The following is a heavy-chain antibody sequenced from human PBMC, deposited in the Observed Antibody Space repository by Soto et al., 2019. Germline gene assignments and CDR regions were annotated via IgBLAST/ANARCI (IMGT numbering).Heavy chain of an antibody. J-gene: IGHJ5*02. CDR1: GFSLSTSGVG. Sequence: QITLKESGPTLVKPTQTLTLTCTFSGFSLSTSGVGVGWIRQPPGKALEWLALIYWDDDKRYSPSLKSRLTITHDTPKIQVLNTKTNMHPVDTATYCCAHSWYCSGGSCYYSNRFDPWGQGTLVTVSS. CDR2: IYWDDDK. V-gene: IGHV2-5*02. D-gene: IGHD2-15*01. CDR3: AHSWYCSGGSCYYSNRFDP.